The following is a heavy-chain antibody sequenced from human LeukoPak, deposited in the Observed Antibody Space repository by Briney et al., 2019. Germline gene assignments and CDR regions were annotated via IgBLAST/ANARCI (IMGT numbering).Heavy chain of an antibody. CDR2: ISGSGRST. J-gene: IGHJ4*02. Sequence: LTGGSLRLSYSASGFTFSSYAVSWVRPAPGEGLEWVSAISGSGRSTYYADSVKRRFPISRDNAKNTLYLQMNSLRAEDTAVYYCAKDAPYYDFWSGYLYWGEGTLVTVSS. CDR3: AKDAPYYDFWSGYLY. D-gene: IGHD3-3*01. CDR1: GFTFSSYA. V-gene: IGHV3-23*01.